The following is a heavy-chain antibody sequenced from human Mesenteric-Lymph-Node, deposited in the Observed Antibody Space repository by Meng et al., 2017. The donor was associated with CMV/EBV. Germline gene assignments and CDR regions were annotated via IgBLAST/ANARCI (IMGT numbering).Heavy chain of an antibody. D-gene: IGHD4-17*01. CDR1: GFTFSSYS. CDR3: ARPPVENLRPNYYGMDV. J-gene: IGHJ6*02. Sequence: GESLKISCAASGFTFSSYSMNWVRQAPGKGLEWVSSISSSSSYIYYADSVKGRFTISRDNAKNSLYLQMNSLRAEDTAVYYCARPPVENLRPNYYGMDVWGQGTTVTVSS. V-gene: IGHV3-21*01. CDR2: ISSSSSYI.